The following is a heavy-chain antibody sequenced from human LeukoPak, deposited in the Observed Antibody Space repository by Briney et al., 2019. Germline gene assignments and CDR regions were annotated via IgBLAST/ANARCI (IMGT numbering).Heavy chain of an antibody. CDR2: IYYSGST. CDR3: ARHSWGSSNAFDI. Sequence: SETLSLTCTVSGGSISSSSYYWGWIRQPPGKGLEWIGSIYYSGSTYYNPSLKSRVTISVDTSKNQFSLKLSSVTAADTAVYYCARHSWGSSNAFDIWGQGTMVTVSS. CDR1: GGSISSSSYY. V-gene: IGHV4-39*01. D-gene: IGHD2-2*01. J-gene: IGHJ3*02.